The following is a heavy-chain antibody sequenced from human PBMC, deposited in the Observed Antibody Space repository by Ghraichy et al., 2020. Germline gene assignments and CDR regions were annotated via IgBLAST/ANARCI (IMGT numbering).Heavy chain of an antibody. CDR3: AKVPNRYSSGWYWYFDY. CDR2: ISGSGGST. D-gene: IGHD6-19*01. J-gene: IGHJ4*02. V-gene: IGHV3-23*01. CDR1: GFTFSSYA. Sequence: GESLNISCAASGFTFSSYAMSWVRQAPGKGLEWVSAISGSGGSTYYADSVKGRFTISRDNSKNTLYLQMNSLRAEDTAVYYCAKVPNRYSSGWYWYFDYWGQGTLVTVSS.